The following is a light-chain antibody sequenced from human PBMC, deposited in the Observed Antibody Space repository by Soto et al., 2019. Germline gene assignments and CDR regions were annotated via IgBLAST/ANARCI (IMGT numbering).Light chain of an antibody. J-gene: IGKJ2*01. CDR1: QSVSSSY. V-gene: IGKV3-20*01. CDR2: GAS. CDR3: QQYGSSPMYT. Sequence: EIVLTQSPGTLSLSPGERATLSCRASQSVSSSYLAWYQQKPGQAPRLLIYGASGSATGIPDRFSDSGSGTDFTLTISRLEPEDFAVYYCQQYGSSPMYTFGQRTKLEIK.